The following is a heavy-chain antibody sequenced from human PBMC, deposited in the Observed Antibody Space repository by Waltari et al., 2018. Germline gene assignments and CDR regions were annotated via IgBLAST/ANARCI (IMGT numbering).Heavy chain of an antibody. J-gene: IGHJ4*02. D-gene: IGHD6-13*01. V-gene: IGHV4-31*03. Sequence: QVQLQESGPGLVKPSQTLSLTCTVSGGSISSGGYYWSWIRQHPGKGLEWIGYIYYSGSTYYNPSLKSRVTISVDTSKNQFSLKLSSVTAADAAVYYCARGYSSSWYIQFDYWGQGTLVTVSS. CDR2: IYYSGST. CDR1: GGSISSGGYY. CDR3: ARGYSSSWYIQFDY.